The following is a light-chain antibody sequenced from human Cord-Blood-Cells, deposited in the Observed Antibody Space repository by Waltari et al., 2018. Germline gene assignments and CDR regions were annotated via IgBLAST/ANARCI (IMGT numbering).Light chain of an antibody. CDR2: DVS. CDR3: CSYAGSYTWV. V-gene: IGLV2-11*01. Sequence: QPALTQPRSVSGSPGQSVTISCTGTSSDVGGSHDVSCYQQHPGKAPKLMIYDVSKRPSGVPDRFSGSKSGNTASLTISGLQAEDEADYYCCSYAGSYTWVFGGGTKLTVL. CDR1: SSDVGGSHD. J-gene: IGLJ3*02.